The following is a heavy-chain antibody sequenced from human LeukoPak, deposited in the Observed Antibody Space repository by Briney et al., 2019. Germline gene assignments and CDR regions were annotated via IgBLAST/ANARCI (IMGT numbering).Heavy chain of an antibody. CDR1: GGTFSSYA. CDR2: IIPILGIA. CDR3: ADSSSSTTNY. V-gene: IGHV1-69*04. J-gene: IGHJ4*02. Sequence: SVKVSFKASGGTFSSYAISWVRQAPGQGLEWMGRIIPILGIANCAQKFQGRVTITADKSTSTAYMELSSLRSEDTAVYYCADSSSSTTNYWGQGTLVTVSS. D-gene: IGHD6-13*01.